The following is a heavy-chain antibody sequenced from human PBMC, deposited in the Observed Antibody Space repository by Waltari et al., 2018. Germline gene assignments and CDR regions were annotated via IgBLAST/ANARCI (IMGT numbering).Heavy chain of an antibody. D-gene: IGHD2-21*01. CDR1: GFTFSSYA. Sequence: EVQLLESGGGLVQPGGSLSPSCAASGFTFSSYAMRWVRQAPGKGLEWVSTLTGTGDDKFYADSVRGRFTISRDNSKSTLYLQMNSLRVEDTARYYCAKVDCGTIGCRRIDYWGQGTLITVSS. V-gene: IGHV3-23*01. CDR3: AKVDCGTIGCRRIDY. CDR2: LTGTGDDK. J-gene: IGHJ4*02.